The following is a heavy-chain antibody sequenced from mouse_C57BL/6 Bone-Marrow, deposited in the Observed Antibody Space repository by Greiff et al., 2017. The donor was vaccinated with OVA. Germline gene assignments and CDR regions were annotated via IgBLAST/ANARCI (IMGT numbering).Heavy chain of an antibody. CDR1: GFTFSSYA. CDR3: ARDLGYYYGSTSPWFAY. CDR2: ISDGGSYT. V-gene: IGHV5-4*01. Sequence: EVQLVESGGGLVKPGGSLKLSCAASGFTFSSYAMSWVRQTPEKRLEWVATISDGGSYTYYPDNVKGRFTISRDNAKNNLYLQMSHLKSEDTAMYYCARDLGYYYGSTSPWFAYWGQGTLVTVSA. D-gene: IGHD1-1*01. J-gene: IGHJ3*01.